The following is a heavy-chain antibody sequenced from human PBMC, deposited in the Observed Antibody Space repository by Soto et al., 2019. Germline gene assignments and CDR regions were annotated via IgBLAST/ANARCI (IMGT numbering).Heavy chain of an antibody. CDR1: GFTFSGYA. CDR2: ISGSGGST. D-gene: IGHD3-22*01. Sequence: PGGSLRLSCAASGFTFSGYAMSWVRQAPGKGLEWVSAISGSGGSTYYADSVKGRFTISRDNSKNTLYLQMNSLRAEDTAVYYRAKMSLAKGLGVYYDSSGFFDYWGQGTLVTVSS. J-gene: IGHJ4*02. V-gene: IGHV3-23*01. CDR3: AKMSLAKGLGVYYDSSGFFDY.